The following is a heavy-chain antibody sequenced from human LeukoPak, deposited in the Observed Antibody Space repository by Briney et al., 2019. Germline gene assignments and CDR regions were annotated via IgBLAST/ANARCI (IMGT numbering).Heavy chain of an antibody. CDR1: GYTFTSYD. D-gene: IGHD3-3*01. V-gene: IGHV1-8*03. CDR2: MNPNSGNT. J-gene: IGHJ4*02. CDR3: AVRYYDFWSGYNTFDY. Sequence: ASVKVSCKASGYTFTSYDINWVRQATGQGLEWMGWMNPNSGNTGYAQKFQGRVTITRNTSISTAYMELSSLRSEDTAVYHCAVRYYDFWSGYNTFDYWGQGTLVTVYS.